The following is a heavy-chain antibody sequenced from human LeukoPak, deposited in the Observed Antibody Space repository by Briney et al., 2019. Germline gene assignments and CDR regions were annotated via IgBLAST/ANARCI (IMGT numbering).Heavy chain of an antibody. D-gene: IGHD1-26*01. CDR1: GYTFTGYY. CDR3: AREERYEGATNFDY. J-gene: IGHJ4*02. CDR2: INPNSGGT. Sequence: ASVKVSCKASGYTFTGYYMHWVRQAPGQGLEWMGWINPNSGGTNYAQKFQGWVTMTRDTSISTAYMELSRLRSDDTAVYYCAREERYEGATNFDYWGQGTLVTVSS. V-gene: IGHV1-2*04.